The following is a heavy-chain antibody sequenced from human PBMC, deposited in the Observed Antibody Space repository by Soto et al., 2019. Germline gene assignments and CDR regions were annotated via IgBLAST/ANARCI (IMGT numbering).Heavy chain of an antibody. CDR2: ISYDGSNE. CDR3: AKDRLGLRYFDWSLWCV. Sequence: QVQLVESGGGVVQPGRSLSLSCAASGFSFRTFGMHWVRQAPGKGLEWVAVISYDGSNEFYADSVKGRFTISRDNSKNTVYLQMIGLRADDTAVYYCAKDRLGLRYFDWSLWCVWGQGTMVTVSS. D-gene: IGHD3-9*01. J-gene: IGHJ3*01. V-gene: IGHV3-30*18. CDR1: GFSFRTFG.